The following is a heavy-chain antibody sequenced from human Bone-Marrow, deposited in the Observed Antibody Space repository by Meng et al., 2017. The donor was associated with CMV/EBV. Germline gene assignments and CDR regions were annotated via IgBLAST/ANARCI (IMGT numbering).Heavy chain of an antibody. J-gene: IGHJ6*02. V-gene: IGHV1-8*01. CDR1: GYTFTSYD. CDR2: MNPNSGNT. CDR3: ARVGYYYYGMGV. Sequence: ASVKVSCKASGYTFTSYDINWVRQATGQGPEWMGWMNPNSGNTGYAQKFQGRVTMTRNTSISTAYMELSSLRSEDTAVYYCARVGYYYYGMGVWGQGTTVTVSS.